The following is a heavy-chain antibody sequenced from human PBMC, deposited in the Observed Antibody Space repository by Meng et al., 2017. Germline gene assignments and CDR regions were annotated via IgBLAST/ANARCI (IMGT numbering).Heavy chain of an antibody. Sequence: LSLTCAASGFTFSSYAMSWVRQAPGKGLEWVSAISGSGGSTYYADSVKGRFTISRDNSKNTLYLQMNSLRAEDTAVYYCAKDLKWLLNTYFDYWGQGTLVTVSS. J-gene: IGHJ4*02. CDR1: GFTFSSYA. CDR2: ISGSGGST. D-gene: IGHD5-12*01. CDR3: AKDLKWLLNTYFDY. V-gene: IGHV3-23*01.